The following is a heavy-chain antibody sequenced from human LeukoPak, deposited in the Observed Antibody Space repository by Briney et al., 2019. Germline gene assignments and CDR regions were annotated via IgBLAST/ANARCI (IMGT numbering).Heavy chain of an antibody. D-gene: IGHD6-19*01. CDR1: EFSFSFYS. Sequence: TGGSLRLSCAASEFSFSFYSMNWVRQPPGKGLEWIGYISCIGSTKYNPSLKSRVTISVDASKNQFSLKLSSVTAADTAVYYCARGGAVVGFDYFDYWGQGTLVTVSS. V-gene: IGHV4-59*01. CDR3: ARGGAVVGFDYFDY. J-gene: IGHJ4*02. CDR2: ISCIGST.